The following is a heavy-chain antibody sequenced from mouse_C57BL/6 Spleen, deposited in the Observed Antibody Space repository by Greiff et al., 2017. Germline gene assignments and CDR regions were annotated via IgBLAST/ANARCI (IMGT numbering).Heavy chain of an antibody. V-gene: IGHV5-4*01. CDR3: AREKEYYGWYYFYY. J-gene: IGHJ2*01. CDR2: ISDGGSYT. D-gene: IGHD2-2*01. Sequence: EVKLMESGGGLVKPGGSLKLSCAASGFTFSSYAMSWVRQTPEKRLEWVATISDGGSYTYSPDNVKGRFPISRDNAKNNLYLQMSHLKSEDTAMYYCAREKEYYGWYYFYYWGQGTTLTVSS. CDR1: GFTFSSYA.